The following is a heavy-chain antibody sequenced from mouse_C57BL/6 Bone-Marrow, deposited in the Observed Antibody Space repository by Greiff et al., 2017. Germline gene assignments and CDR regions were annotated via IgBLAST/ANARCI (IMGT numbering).Heavy chain of an antibody. D-gene: IGHD1-1*01. V-gene: IGHV3-6*01. J-gene: IGHJ3*01. CDR1: GYSITSGYY. CDR2: ISYDGSN. CDR3: ARAPITTVVEAWFAY. Sequence: VQLKESGPGLVKPSQSLSLTCSVTGYSITSGYYWNWIRQFPGNKLEWMGYISYDGSNNYNPSLKNRISITRDTSKNQFFLKLNSVTTEDTATYYCARAPITTVVEAWFAYWGQGTLVTVSA.